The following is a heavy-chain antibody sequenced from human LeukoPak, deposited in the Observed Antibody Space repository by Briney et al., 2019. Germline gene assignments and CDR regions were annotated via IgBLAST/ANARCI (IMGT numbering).Heavy chain of an antibody. J-gene: IGHJ6*02. CDR1: GYTFTGYY. CDR2: INPNSGGT. V-gene: IGHV1-2*02. CDR3: ATIGYQLPSGYYYYGMDV. D-gene: IGHD2-2*01. Sequence: ASVKVCCKASGYTFTGYYMHWVRQAPGQGLEWMGWINPNSGGTNYAQKFQGRVTMTRDTSISTAYMELSRLRSDDTAVYYCATIGYQLPSGYYYYGMDVWGQGTTVTVSS.